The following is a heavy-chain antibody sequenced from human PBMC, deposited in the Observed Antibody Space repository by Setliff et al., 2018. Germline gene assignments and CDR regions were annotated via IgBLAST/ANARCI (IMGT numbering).Heavy chain of an antibody. CDR3: SRLVRHCTTTACQGASIAAF. D-gene: IGHD2-8*01. V-gene: IGHV1-18*01. CDR1: GYSFTMYG. Sequence: ASVKVSCKASGYSFTMYGVNWVRQAPGQGIEWMGWISALSRHTEYSQKFKGRVAVTTDASTSTAYLELRSLTSDDKAVYYCSRLVRHCTTTACQGASIAAFWGQETLVTVSS. CDR2: ISALSRHT. J-gene: IGHJ4*02.